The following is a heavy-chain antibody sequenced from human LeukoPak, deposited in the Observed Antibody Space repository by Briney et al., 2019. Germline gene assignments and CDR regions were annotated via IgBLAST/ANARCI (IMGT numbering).Heavy chain of an antibody. V-gene: IGHV3-23*01. CDR3: AKEHTFGGVIA. CDR1: GFTFSSYA. Sequence: GGSLRLSCAASGFTFSSYAMSWVRQAPGKGLEWVSAISGSGGSTYYADSVKGRFTVSRDNSKNTLYLQMNSLRAEDTTVYYCAKEHTFGGVIAWGQGTLVTVSS. D-gene: IGHD3-16*02. J-gene: IGHJ4*02. CDR2: ISGSGGST.